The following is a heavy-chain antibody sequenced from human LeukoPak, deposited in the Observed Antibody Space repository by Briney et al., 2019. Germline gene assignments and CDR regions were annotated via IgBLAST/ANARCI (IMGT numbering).Heavy chain of an antibody. J-gene: IGHJ5*02. CDR1: GFTFSSSA. Sequence: PGGSLRLSCAASGFTFSSSAMTWVRPAPGKGLEWVSALSGSGGGTFYADSVKGRFTISRDNSKSTLYLQMNSLRAEDTAVYYCAKGALVGSGSYWPLVAWGQGTLVNVSS. V-gene: IGHV3-23*01. D-gene: IGHD3-10*01. CDR2: LSGSGGGT. CDR3: AKGALVGSGSYWPLVA.